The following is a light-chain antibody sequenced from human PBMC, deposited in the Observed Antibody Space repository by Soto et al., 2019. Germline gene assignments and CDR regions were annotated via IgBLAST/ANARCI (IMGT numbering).Light chain of an antibody. CDR1: QSVRNF. Sequence: DTVFTQSPPTLSLSPRDTVTLSCSANQSVRNFLAWYKQQPGPAPRLIIYDTYNRATGVPARFSGSGSGTEFTLTISSLEPEDFEVYYCHQRSNWPHTFGGGTKVDIK. CDR3: HQRSNWPHT. V-gene: IGKV3-11*01. J-gene: IGKJ4*01. CDR2: DTY.